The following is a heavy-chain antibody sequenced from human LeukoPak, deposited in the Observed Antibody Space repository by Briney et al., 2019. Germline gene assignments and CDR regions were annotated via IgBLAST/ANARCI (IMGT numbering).Heavy chain of an antibody. CDR3: ARSGVLDAFDI. J-gene: IGHJ3*02. CDR2: IYYSGST. V-gene: IGHV4-31*03. Sequence: SETLSLTCTVSGGSISSGGYYWSWIRQHPGRGLEWIGYIYYSGSTYYNPSLKSRVTISVDTSKNQFSLKLSSVTAADTAVYYCARSGVLDAFDIWGQGTMVTVSS. D-gene: IGHD2-8*01. CDR1: GGSISSGGYY.